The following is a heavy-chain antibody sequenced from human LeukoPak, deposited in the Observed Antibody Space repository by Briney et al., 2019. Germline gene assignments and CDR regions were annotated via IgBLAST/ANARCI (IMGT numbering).Heavy chain of an antibody. CDR3: AKDLRPGYSSSWYANYFDY. D-gene: IGHD6-13*01. J-gene: IGHJ4*02. V-gene: IGHV3-23*01. CDR2: ISGSGGST. Sequence: PGGSLRLSCAASGFTFSSYAMSWVRQAPGKGLEWVSAISGSGGSTYYAASVKGRFTISRDNSKNTLYLQMNSLRAEDTAVYYCAKDLRPGYSSSWYANYFDYWGQGTLVTVSS. CDR1: GFTFSSYA.